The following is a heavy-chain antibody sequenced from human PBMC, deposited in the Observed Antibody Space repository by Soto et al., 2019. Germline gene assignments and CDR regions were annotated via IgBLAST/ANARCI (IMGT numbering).Heavy chain of an antibody. CDR3: ASGGSSSWYLPFDY. CDR2: IWYDGSNK. CDR1: GFTFSSYG. Sequence: QVQLVESGGGVVQPGRSLRLSCAASGFTFSSYGMHWVRQAPGKGLEWVAVIWYDGSNKYYADSVKGRFTISRDNSKNTLYLQMNSLRAEDTAVYYCASGGSSSWYLPFDYWGQGTLVTVSS. D-gene: IGHD6-13*01. V-gene: IGHV3-33*01. J-gene: IGHJ4*02.